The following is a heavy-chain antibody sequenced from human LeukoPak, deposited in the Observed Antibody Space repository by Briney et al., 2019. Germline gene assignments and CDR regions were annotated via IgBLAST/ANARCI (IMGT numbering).Heavy chain of an antibody. V-gene: IGHV4-4*02. D-gene: IGHD3-3*01. Sequence: SETLSLTCAVSGGSISSSNWWSWVRQPPGKGLEWIGEIYHSGSTNYDPSLKSRVTISVDTSKNQFSLKLSSVTAADTAVYYCAGTYYDFWSGSNNWFDPWGQGTLVTVSS. CDR2: IYHSGST. CDR3: AGTYYDFWSGSNNWFDP. CDR1: GGSISSSNW. J-gene: IGHJ5*02.